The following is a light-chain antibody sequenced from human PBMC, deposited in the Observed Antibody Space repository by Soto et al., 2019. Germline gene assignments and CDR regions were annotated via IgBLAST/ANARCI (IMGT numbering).Light chain of an antibody. CDR2: GAS. CDR1: QSVRSNY. Sequence: EIVLMQSPGTLSLSPGERATHSCRASQSVRSNYLAWYQQKPGQAPRLLIYGASTRAPGIPDRFSGSGSGTDFTLTISRLEPEDFAVYHCQHYGRTPMFIFGQGTKLEIK. V-gene: IGKV3-20*01. J-gene: IGKJ2*01. CDR3: QHYGRTPMFI.